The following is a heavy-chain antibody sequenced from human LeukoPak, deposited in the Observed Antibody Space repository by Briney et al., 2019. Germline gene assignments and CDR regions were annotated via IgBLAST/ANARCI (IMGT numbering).Heavy chain of an antibody. D-gene: IGHD6-19*01. J-gene: IGHJ4*02. CDR3: AREGAVAGNFDY. V-gene: IGHV3-74*01. CDR1: GFTFSSYW. CDR2: INSDGSST. Sequence: SGGSLRLSCAASGFTFSSYWMHWVCQAPGKGLVWVSRINSDGSSTSYADSVKGRFTISRDNAKNTLYLQMNSLRAEDTAVYYCAREGAVAGNFDYWGQGTLVTASS.